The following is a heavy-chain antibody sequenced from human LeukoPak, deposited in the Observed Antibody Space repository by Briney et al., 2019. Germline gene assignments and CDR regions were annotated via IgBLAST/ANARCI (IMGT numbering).Heavy chain of an antibody. V-gene: IGHV3-48*01. D-gene: IGHD3-22*01. Sequence: GGSLRLSCAASGFTFSSYSMNWVRQAPGKGLEWVSYITSSSSSIYYADSVKGRFTISRDNDKNSLYLQMNSLRAEDTAVYYCARDSGYPRAHGFDIWGQGTMVTVSS. CDR3: ARDSGYPRAHGFDI. CDR1: GFTFSSYS. J-gene: IGHJ3*02. CDR2: ITSSSSSI.